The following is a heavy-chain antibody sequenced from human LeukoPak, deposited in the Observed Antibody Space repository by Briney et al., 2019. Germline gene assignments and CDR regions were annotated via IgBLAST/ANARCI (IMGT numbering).Heavy chain of an antibody. Sequence: PSETLSLTCTVSGGSISSYYWSWIRQPAGKGLEWIGRIYASGSTDYNPSLKSRVTMSVDTSKNQFSLKLSSVTAADTAVYYCASYHNSGAYFDYWGQGTPVTVSS. CDR1: GGSISSYY. D-gene: IGHD6-19*01. CDR2: IYASGST. J-gene: IGHJ4*02. CDR3: ASYHNSGAYFDY. V-gene: IGHV4-4*07.